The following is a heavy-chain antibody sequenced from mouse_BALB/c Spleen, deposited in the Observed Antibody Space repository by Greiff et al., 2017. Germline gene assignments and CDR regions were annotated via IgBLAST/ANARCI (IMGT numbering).Heavy chain of an antibody. CDR1: GFTFSSYG. CDR3: AREGGPYFDY. CDR2: ISSGGSYT. J-gene: IGHJ2*01. V-gene: IGHV5-6*01. Sequence: EVQLVESGGDLVKPGGSLKLSCAASGFTFSSYGMSWVRQTPDKRLEWVATISSGGSYTYYPDSVKGRFTISRDNAKNTLYLQMSSLKSEDTAMYYCAREGGPYFDYWGQGTTLTVSS.